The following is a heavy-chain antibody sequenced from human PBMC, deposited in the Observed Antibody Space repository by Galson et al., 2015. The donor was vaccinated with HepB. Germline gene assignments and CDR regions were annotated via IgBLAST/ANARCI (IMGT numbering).Heavy chain of an antibody. D-gene: IGHD3-22*01. Sequence: PALVKPTQTLTLTCTFSGFSFTTGGVAVGWIRQPPGKALEWLALIYWNDDKRYSPSLKSRLTITKDTSKNQVVLTMTNMDPVDTATYYCAHKPLRYDSSNTVDYWGQGTLVTVSS. J-gene: IGHJ4*02. V-gene: IGHV2-5*01. CDR2: IYWNDDK. CDR1: GFSFTTGGVA. CDR3: AHKPLRYDSSNTVDY.